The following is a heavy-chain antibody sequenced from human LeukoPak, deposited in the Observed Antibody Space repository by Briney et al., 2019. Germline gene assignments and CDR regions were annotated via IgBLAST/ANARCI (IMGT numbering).Heavy chain of an antibody. J-gene: IGHJ4*02. Sequence: GGSLRLSCAASGFSFRTFWMHWLRQVPGKGLVCVSRINGDGSSTTYADSVKGRLNISRDNAKNTLYLQMNSLRAEDTAVYYCVSDSGGRSGGDSWGQGTLVTVSS. CDR3: VSDSGGRSGGDS. CDR1: GFSFRTFW. V-gene: IGHV3-74*01. CDR2: INGDGSST. D-gene: IGHD3-10*01.